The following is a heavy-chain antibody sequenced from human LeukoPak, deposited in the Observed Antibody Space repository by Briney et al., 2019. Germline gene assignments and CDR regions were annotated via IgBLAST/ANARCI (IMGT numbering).Heavy chain of an antibody. D-gene: IGHD6-6*01. CDR3: ARHRAYSSSSPFDY. CDR2: IYYTGST. V-gene: IGHV4-59*08. Sequence: PSETLSLTCTVSGGSISSYYWTWIRQPPGKGLEWIGYIYYTGSTNYNPSLKSRVTMFVDMSKNQFSLRLSSVTAADTAVYYCARHRAYSSSSPFDYWGQGTLVTVSS. J-gene: IGHJ4*02. CDR1: GGSISSYY.